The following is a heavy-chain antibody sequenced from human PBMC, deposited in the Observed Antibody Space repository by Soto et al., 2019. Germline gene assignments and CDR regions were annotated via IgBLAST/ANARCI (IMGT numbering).Heavy chain of an antibody. CDR3: AKVQLYSSPGTVNY. CDR1: GFTFSSYA. CDR2: ISGSGGST. D-gene: IGHD6-13*01. V-gene: IGHV3-23*01. Sequence: GGSLRLSCAASGFTFSSYAMSWVRQAPGEGLEWVSAISGSGGSTYYADSVKGRFTISRDNSKNTLYLQMNSLRAEDTAVYYCAKVQLYSSPGTVNYWGQGTLVTVSS. J-gene: IGHJ4*02.